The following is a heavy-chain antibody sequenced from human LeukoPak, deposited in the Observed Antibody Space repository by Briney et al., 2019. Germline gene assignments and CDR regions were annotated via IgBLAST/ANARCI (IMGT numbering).Heavy chain of an antibody. CDR1: GFTFSSYG. D-gene: IGHD3-10*01. CDR3: AKDPAVVWFGSHPDY. Sequence: PGGSLRLSCAASGFTFSSYGMHWVRQAPGKGLEWVAVISYDGSNKYYADSVKGRFTISRDNFKNTLYLQMNSLRAEDTAVYYCAKDPAVVWFGSHPDYWGQGTLVTVSS. J-gene: IGHJ4*02. CDR2: ISYDGSNK. V-gene: IGHV3-30*18.